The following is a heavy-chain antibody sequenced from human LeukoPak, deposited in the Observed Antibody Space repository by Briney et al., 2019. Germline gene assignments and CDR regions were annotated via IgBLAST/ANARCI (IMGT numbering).Heavy chain of an antibody. V-gene: IGHV1-8*01. CDR3: ARAASGYDRTADYYYYYMDV. CDR2: MNPNSGNT. Sequence: ASVKVSRKASGYTFTSYDINWVRQATGQGLEWMGWMNPNSGNTGYAQKFQGRVTMTRNTSISTAYMELSSLRSEDTAVYYCARAASGYDRTADYYYYYMDVWGKGTTVTVSS. CDR1: GYTFTSYD. J-gene: IGHJ6*03. D-gene: IGHD5-12*01.